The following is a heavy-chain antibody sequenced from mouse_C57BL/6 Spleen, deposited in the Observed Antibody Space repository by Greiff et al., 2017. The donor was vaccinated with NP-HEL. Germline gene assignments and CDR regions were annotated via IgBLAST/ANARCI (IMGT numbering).Heavy chain of an antibody. Sequence: EVQGVESGGDLVKPGGSLKLSCAASGFTFSSYGMSWVRQTPDKRLEWVATISSGGSYTYYPDSVKGRFTISRDNAKNTLYLQMSSLKSEDTAMYYCARHGSGYVSLAYWGQGTLVTVSA. CDR2: ISSGGSYT. CDR3: ARHGSGYVSLAY. V-gene: IGHV5-6*01. CDR1: GFTFSSYG. D-gene: IGHD3-2*02. J-gene: IGHJ3*01.